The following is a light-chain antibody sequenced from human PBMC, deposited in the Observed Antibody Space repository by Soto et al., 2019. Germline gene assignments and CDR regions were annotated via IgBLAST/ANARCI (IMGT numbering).Light chain of an antibody. J-gene: IGLJ1*01. Sequence: QSALTQPASVSGSPGQSITISCTGTSSDVGRYNYVSWYQQHPGKAPKLMIYFVSNRPSGVTDRFSGSKSGNTASLTISGRQAEDEADYYCSSYTSSSTYVFGSGTKLTVL. CDR2: FVS. CDR1: SSDVGRYNY. CDR3: SSYTSSSTYV. V-gene: IGLV2-14*03.